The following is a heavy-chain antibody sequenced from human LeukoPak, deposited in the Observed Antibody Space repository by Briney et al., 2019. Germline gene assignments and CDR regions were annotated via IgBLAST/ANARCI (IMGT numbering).Heavy chain of an antibody. CDR3: AKNAGVVTAHADY. D-gene: IGHD2-21*02. Sequence: GGSLRLSCAASGFTFSTYGMSWVRQAPGKGLEWVSVISGSGGSTYYADSVEGRFTISRDNSKNTLYLQMNSLRAEDTAVYYCAKNAGVVTAHADYWGQGTLVTVSS. CDR1: GFTFSTYG. CDR2: ISGSGGST. V-gene: IGHV3-23*01. J-gene: IGHJ4*02.